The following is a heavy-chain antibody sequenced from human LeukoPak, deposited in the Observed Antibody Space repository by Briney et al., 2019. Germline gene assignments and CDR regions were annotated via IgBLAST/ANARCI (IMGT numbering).Heavy chain of an antibody. D-gene: IGHD6-19*01. CDR1: GFTFSSYA. V-gene: IGHV3-23*01. J-gene: IGHJ5*02. Sequence: GGSLRLSCAASGFTFSSYAMSWVRQAPGKGLEWVSAISGSGGSTYYADSVKGRFTISRDNSKNTLYLQMNSLKTEDTAVYYCTTGRSGWWEDWFDPWGQGTLVTVSS. CDR3: TTGRSGWWEDWFDP. CDR2: ISGSGGST.